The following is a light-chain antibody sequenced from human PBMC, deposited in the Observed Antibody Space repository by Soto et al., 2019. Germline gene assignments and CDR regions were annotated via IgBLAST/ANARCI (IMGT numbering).Light chain of an antibody. CDR2: GAI. Sequence: QSVLTQPPSVSGAPGQRVTISCTGNSSNIGAGYDVLWYRQLPGTAPKLLIYGAINRPSGVSDRFSGSKSGTSASLAITGLQAEDEADYYCQSYDSSLSVYVVFGGGTKLTVL. V-gene: IGLV1-40*01. J-gene: IGLJ2*01. CDR3: QSYDSSLSVYVV. CDR1: SSNIGAGYD.